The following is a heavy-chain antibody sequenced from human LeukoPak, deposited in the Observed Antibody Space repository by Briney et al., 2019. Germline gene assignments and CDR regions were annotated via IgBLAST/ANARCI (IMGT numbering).Heavy chain of an antibody. D-gene: IGHD4-17*01. CDR1: GFTFSDHY. Sequence: PGGSLRLSCAASGFTFSDHYMDWVRQAPGEGLEWVGRSRNKANSYTTEYAASVKGRFTISRDVSKDSLYLQMNSLRAEDTAVYYCAKTTVTTGRGVFDIWGQGTMVTVSS. CDR3: AKTTVTTGRGVFDI. V-gene: IGHV3-72*01. J-gene: IGHJ3*02. CDR2: SRNKANSYTT.